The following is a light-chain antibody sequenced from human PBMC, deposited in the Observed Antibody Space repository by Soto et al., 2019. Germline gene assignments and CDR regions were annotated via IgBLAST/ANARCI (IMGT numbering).Light chain of an antibody. CDR2: EVT. V-gene: IGLV2-14*01. J-gene: IGLJ1*01. CDR3: GSYSSTTTREV. Sequence: QAVRSQPASGSGSPGQSITISFTVASSDVGGYGLVSWYQHHPGTPPKLIIYEVTHRPSGVSHRFSGSKSASTASLTISGLQVEDEANYFCGSYSSTTTREVFGTGTKVTVL. CDR1: SSDVGGYGL.